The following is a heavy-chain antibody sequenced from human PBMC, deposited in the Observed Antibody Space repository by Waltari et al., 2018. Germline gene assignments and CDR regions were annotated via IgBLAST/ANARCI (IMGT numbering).Heavy chain of an antibody. J-gene: IGHJ4*02. V-gene: IGHV1-69*04. D-gene: IGHD3-10*01. CDR3: ARELIAAGSYMYYFDY. Sequence: QVQLVQSGAEVKKPGSSVKVSCKASGGTFSSYAISWVRQAPGQGLEWMGGIIPILGIANYAQKVQGRVTITADESTSTAYMELSSLRSEDTAVYYCARELIAAGSYMYYFDYWGQGTLVTVSS. CDR2: IIPILGIA. CDR1: GGTFSSYA.